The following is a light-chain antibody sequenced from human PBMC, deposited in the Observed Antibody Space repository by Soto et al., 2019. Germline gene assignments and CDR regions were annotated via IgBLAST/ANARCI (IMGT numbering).Light chain of an antibody. CDR2: KAS. J-gene: IGKJ1*01. V-gene: IGKV1-5*03. CDR3: QYWDDDSWT. Sequence: DIPMTQSPSTLSASVGDRVTITCRANQSITDWLAWYQQKPGKAPKFLIYKASNLEGGVPSRFSGSGSGTEFTLTISSVQPDDFATYYCQYWDDDSWTFGQGTKVEIK. CDR1: QSITDW.